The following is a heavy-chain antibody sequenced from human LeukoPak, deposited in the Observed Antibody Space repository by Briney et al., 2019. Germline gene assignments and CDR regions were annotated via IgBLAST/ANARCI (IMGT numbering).Heavy chain of an antibody. J-gene: IGHJ4*02. CDR1: GFTFSDYY. D-gene: IGHD3-10*01. V-gene: IGHV3-11*01. CDR3: ARTPMVRGVKGRYIDY. Sequence: GGSLRLSCAASGFTFSDYYMSWLRQAPGKGLEWVSYISSSGSTIYYADSVKGRFTISRDNAKNSLYLQMNSLRAEDTAVYYCARTPMVRGVKGRYIDYWGQGTLVTVSS. CDR2: ISSSGSTI.